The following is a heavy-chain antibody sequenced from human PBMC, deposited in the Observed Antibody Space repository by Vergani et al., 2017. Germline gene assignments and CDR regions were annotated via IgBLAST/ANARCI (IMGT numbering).Heavy chain of an antibody. CDR2: ISWNSNSI. J-gene: IGHJ5*02. V-gene: IGHV3-9*02. D-gene: IGHD6-25*01. Sequence: EVQLEESGGGLVLPGRSLRLSCVASGFTSAGYAMHWVRQAPGKGLEWVSGISWNSNSIGYADSVKGRFTISRDNAKNSLYLQMNSLRAEDTALYYCAKDLGTSYGGGYFDTWGQGTLVTVSS. CDR3: AKDLGTSYGGGYFDT. CDR1: GFTSAGYA.